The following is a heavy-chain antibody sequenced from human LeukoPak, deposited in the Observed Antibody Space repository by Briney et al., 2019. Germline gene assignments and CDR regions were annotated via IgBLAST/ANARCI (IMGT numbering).Heavy chain of an antibody. V-gene: IGHV4-34*01. CDR2: IYHSGST. Sequence: SETLSLTCAVYSGSFNGFNWGRHRPPPGKGLEWIVEIYHSGSTDYIPSLKSRVTISVETSKNQFSLKLSSVTAADTAVYYCASAVGGVSHWGQGTLVTVSS. CDR3: ASAVGGVSH. CDR1: SGSFNGFN. J-gene: IGHJ4*02. D-gene: IGHD3-16*01.